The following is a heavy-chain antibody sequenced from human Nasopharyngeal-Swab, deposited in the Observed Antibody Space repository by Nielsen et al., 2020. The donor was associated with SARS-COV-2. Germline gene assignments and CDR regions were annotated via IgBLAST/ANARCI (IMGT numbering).Heavy chain of an antibody. Sequence: WIRQPPGKGLEWVSYISSSSSYTNYADSVKGRFTISRDNAKNSLYLQMNSLRAEDTAVYYCAREWFGDHTPPTYYYGMDVWGQGTTVTSP. D-gene: IGHD3-10*01. CDR2: ISSSSSYT. CDR3: AREWFGDHTPPTYYYGMDV. J-gene: IGHJ6*02. V-gene: IGHV3-11*05.